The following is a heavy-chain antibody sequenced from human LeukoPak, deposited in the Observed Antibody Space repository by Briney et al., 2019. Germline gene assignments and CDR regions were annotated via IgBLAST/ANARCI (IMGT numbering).Heavy chain of an antibody. D-gene: IGHD4-17*01. CDR1: GGSFSGYY. V-gene: IGHV3-7*01. CDR2: IKQDGSEK. CDR3: ARGPDYGDDTYPDY. J-gene: IGHJ4*02. Sequence: ETLSLTCAVYGGSFSGYYWSWIRQPPGKGLEWVANIKQDGSEKYYVDSVKGRFTISRDNAKNSLYLQMDSLRAEDTAAYYCARGPDYGDDTYPDYWGQGTLATVSS.